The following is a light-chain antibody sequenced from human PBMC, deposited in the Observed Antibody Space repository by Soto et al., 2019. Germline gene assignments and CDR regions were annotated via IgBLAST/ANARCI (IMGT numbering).Light chain of an antibody. Sequence: EIVLTQSPGTLSLSPGERATLSCRASQSVSSSYLAWYQQKPGQAPRLLIYGASSRATGIPDRFSGSGSGTDFTLTISTLEPEDFAVYYCQQYGSSSMYTFGQGTKVEIK. V-gene: IGKV3-20*01. CDR1: QSVSSSY. J-gene: IGKJ2*01. CDR2: GAS. CDR3: QQYGSSSMYT.